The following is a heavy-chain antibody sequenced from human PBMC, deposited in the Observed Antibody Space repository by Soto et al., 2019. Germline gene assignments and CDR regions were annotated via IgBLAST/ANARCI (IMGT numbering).Heavy chain of an antibody. CDR2: IIHSEST. CDR3: ARQRPTDGRWEFANYYGVDV. D-gene: IGHD1-26*01. Sequence: SETLSLTCAVYGGSFSAYYWSWVRQPPGKGLEWIGEIIHSESTKYNPSLKSRVTISVDTSKNQFSLKLSSVTAADTAVYYCARQRPTDGRWEFANYYGVDVWGQGTPVTV. J-gene: IGHJ6*02. V-gene: IGHV4-34*12. CDR1: GGSFSAYY.